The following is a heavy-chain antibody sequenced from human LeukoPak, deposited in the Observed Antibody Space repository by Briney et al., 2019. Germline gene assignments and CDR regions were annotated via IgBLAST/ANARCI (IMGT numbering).Heavy chain of an antibody. CDR1: GFTFSSYA. Sequence: PGGSLRLSCAASGFTFSSYAMSWVRQAPGKGLEWVSAISGSGGSTYYADSVKGRFTISRDNSKNTLYLQMNSLRAEDTAVYYCAKPSSPTTVTHYYYYGMDVWGQGTTVTVSS. CDR2: ISGSGGST. CDR3: AKPSSPTTVTHYYYYGMDV. J-gene: IGHJ6*02. V-gene: IGHV3-23*01. D-gene: IGHD4-11*01.